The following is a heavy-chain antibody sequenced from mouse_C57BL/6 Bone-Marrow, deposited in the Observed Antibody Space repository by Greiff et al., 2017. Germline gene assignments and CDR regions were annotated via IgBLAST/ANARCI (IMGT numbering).Heavy chain of an antibody. CDR2: IYPRDGST. CDR3: ARDETRGYYYAMDY. J-gene: IGHJ4*01. CDR1: GYTFTSYD. V-gene: IGHV1-85*01. Sequence: QVQLQQSGPELVKPGASVKLSCKASGYTFTSYDINWVKQRPGQGLEWIGWIYPRDGSTKYNEKFKGKATLTVDTSSSTAYMELHSLTSEDSAVYFCARDETRGYYYAMDYWGQGTSVTVSS.